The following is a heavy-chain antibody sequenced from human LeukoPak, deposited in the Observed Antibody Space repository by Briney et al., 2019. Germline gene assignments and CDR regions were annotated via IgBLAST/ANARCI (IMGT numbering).Heavy chain of an antibody. CDR3: ARGRGSYNAFDI. CDR1: GYTFTGYY. Sequence: ASVRVSCKASGYTFTGYYMHGVRQAPGQGLEWMGWINPNSGGTNYAQKFQGRVTMTRDTSISTAYMELSRLRSDDTSVYYCARGRGSYNAFDIWGQGTMVTVSS. V-gene: IGHV1-2*02. D-gene: IGHD1-26*01. J-gene: IGHJ3*02. CDR2: INPNSGGT.